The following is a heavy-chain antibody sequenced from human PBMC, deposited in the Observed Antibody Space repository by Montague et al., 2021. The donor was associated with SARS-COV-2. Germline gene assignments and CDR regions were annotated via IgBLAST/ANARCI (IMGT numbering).Heavy chain of an antibody. V-gene: IGHV4-34*01. CDR1: GGSFSGYY. CDR2: INHSGST. J-gene: IGHJ6*03. Sequence: SETLSLTCAVYGGSFSGYYWSWIRQPPGTGLEWIGEINHSGSTNXNPSLKSRVTISVDTSKNQFSLKLSSVTAADTAVYYCARLVVPAARYYYYYYYMDVWGKGTTVTVSS. CDR3: ARLVVPAARYYYYYYYMDV. D-gene: IGHD2-2*01.